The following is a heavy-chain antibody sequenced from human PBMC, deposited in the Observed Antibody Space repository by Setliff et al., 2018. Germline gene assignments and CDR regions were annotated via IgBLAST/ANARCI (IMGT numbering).Heavy chain of an antibody. D-gene: IGHD3-22*01. CDR3: ARGKIRITMIVVPTGGAFDI. CDR1: GGSISSSNW. CDR2: IYHSGST. Sequence: SETLSLTCAVSGGSISSSNWWSWVRQPPGKGLEWIGEIYHSGSTNYNPSLKSRVTISVDTSKNQFSLKLSSVTAADTAAYYCARGKIRITMIVVPTGGAFDIWGQGTMVTVSS. J-gene: IGHJ3*02. V-gene: IGHV4-4*02.